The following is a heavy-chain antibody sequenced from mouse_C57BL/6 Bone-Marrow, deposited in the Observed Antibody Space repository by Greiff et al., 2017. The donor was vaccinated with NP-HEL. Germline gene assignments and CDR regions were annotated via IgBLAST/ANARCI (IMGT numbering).Heavy chain of an antibody. CDR2: IYPYNGVS. D-gene: IGHD1-1*01. CDR1: GYSFTGYY. V-gene: IGHV1-31*01. CDR3: ARNPSYYGKGAWFAY. J-gene: IGHJ3*01. Sequence: VQLKESGPELVKPGASVKISCKASGYSFTGYYMHWVKQSHGNILDWIGYIYPYNGVSSYNQKFKGKATLTVDKSSSTAYMELRSLTSEDSAVYYCARNPSYYGKGAWFAYWGQGTLVTVSA.